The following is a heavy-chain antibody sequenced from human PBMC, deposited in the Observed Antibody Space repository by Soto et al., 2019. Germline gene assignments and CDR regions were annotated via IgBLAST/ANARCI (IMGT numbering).Heavy chain of an antibody. CDR2: IYYTRSD. Sequence: SETLSLTCTVSGDSINSADYYWSWLRQPPGKGLEWIGYIYYTRSDYYNPSLGRRATITIDTSRNQFSLNLMSVTAAYTAVYYGARVVQFYDSGGYSFYYLDYWGQGALVTVYS. J-gene: IGHJ4*02. V-gene: IGHV4-30-4*01. D-gene: IGHD3-22*01. CDR3: ARVVQFYDSGGYSFYYLDY. CDR1: GDSINSADYY.